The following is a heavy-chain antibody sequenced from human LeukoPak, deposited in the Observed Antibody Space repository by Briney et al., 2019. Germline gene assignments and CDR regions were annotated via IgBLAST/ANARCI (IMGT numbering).Heavy chain of an antibody. D-gene: IGHD1-14*01. CDR2: ISDSGASI. V-gene: IGHV3-11*01. CDR1: GFTFSDYY. CDR3: ARGITTTLSLDP. J-gene: IGHJ5*02. Sequence: PGGSLRPSCATSGFTFSDYYMTWIRQSPGKGLEWVSFISDSGASIYYADSAEDRFTISRDNANNSLYLQMNSLRVEDTAIYYCARGITTTLSLDPWGQGTLVSVSS.